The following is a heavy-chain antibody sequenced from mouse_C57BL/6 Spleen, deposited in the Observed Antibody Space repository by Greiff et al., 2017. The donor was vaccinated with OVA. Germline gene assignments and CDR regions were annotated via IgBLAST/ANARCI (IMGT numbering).Heavy chain of an antibody. CDR2: IWSGGST. J-gene: IGHJ2*01. Sequence: QVQLKESGPGLVQPSQSLSITCTVSGFSLTSYGVHWVRQSPGKGLEWLGVIWSGGSTDYNAAFISRLSISKDNSKSHVFFKMNSLQADDTAIYYCARKGGYGNSSYFDYWGQGTTLTVSS. CDR3: ARKGGYGNSSYFDY. D-gene: IGHD1-1*01. CDR1: GFSLTSYG. V-gene: IGHV2-2*01.